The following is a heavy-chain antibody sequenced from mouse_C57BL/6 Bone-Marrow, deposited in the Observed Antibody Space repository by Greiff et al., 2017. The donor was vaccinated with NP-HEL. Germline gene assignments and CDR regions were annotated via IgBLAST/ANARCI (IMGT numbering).Heavy chain of an antibody. J-gene: IGHJ1*03. CDR1: GYTFTSYW. CDR2: IDPNSGGT. CDR3: ASHYYGSSYYWYFDV. V-gene: IGHV1-72*01. D-gene: IGHD1-1*01. Sequence: VQLQQPGAELVKPGASVKLSCKASGYTFTSYWMHWVKQRPGRGLEWIGRIDPNSGGTKYNEKFKSKATLTVDKPSSTAYMQLSSLTSEDSAVYYCASHYYGSSYYWYFDVWGTGTTVTVSS.